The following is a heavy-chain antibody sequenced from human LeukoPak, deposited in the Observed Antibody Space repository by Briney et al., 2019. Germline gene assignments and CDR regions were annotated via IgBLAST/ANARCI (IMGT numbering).Heavy chain of an antibody. CDR1: GGSFSAFY. D-gene: IGHD6-13*01. V-gene: IGHV4-34*01. CDR3: ARGRGIYSSSWGWFDP. J-gene: IGHJ5*02. Sequence: PSETLSLTCVVYGGSFSAFYWSWIRQPPGMGLEWIGEINHSASTNYNPSLKSRVTISADTSKNQFSLKVSSVTAADTAMYYCARGRGIYSSSWGWFDPWGQGTLVTVSS. CDR2: INHSAST.